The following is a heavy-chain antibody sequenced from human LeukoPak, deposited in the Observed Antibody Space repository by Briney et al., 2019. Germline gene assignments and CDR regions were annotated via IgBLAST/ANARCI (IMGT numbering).Heavy chain of an antibody. Sequence: GEAPKSSWKGVWYSFSSYWVGWGGPMAGESPEWMGIIYPGDSDTRYSPSFQGQVTISADKSISTAYLQWSSLKASDTAMYYCARIVATSRDAFDIWGQGTMVTVSS. V-gene: IGHV5-51*01. CDR3: ARIVATSRDAFDI. J-gene: IGHJ3*02. D-gene: IGHD5-12*01. CDR1: WYSFSSYW. CDR2: IYPGDSDT.